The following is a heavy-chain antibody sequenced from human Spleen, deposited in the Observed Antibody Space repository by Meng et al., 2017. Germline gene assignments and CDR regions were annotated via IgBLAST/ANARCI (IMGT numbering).Heavy chain of an antibody. CDR2: INHSGST. D-gene: IGHD4-11*01. CDR1: GGSFSDYY. J-gene: IGHJ4*02. Sequence: GRRQQWGAGLLKPSETLSLTCVVSGGSFSDYYWSWIRQPPGKGLEWIGEINHSGSTNYNPSLESRATISVDTSQNNLSLKLSSVTAADSAVYYCARGPTTMAHDFDYWGQGTLVTVSS. V-gene: IGHV4-34*01. CDR3: ARGPTTMAHDFDY.